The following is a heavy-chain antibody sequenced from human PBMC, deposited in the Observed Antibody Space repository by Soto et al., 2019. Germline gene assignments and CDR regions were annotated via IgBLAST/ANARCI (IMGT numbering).Heavy chain of an antibody. D-gene: IGHD1-7*01. J-gene: IGHJ5*02. CDR3: ARVEGAGTTRWFDP. CDR2: IYYSGST. V-gene: IGHV4-31*03. Sequence: QVQLQESGPGLVKPSQTLSLTCTVSGGSISSGGYYWSWIRQHPGKGLEWIGYIYYSGSTYYNPSLKRRVTISVDTSKNQFSLKLSSVTAADTAVYYCARVEGAGTTRWFDPWGQGTLVTVSS. CDR1: GGSISSGGYY.